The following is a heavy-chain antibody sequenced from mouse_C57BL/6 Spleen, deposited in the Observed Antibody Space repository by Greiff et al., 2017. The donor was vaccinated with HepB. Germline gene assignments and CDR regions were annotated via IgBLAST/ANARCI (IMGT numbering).Heavy chain of an antibody. J-gene: IGHJ1*03. D-gene: IGHD1-1*01. V-gene: IGHV1-80*01. CDR2: INPGDGDT. CDR1: GYAFSSYW. Sequence: LVESGAELVKPGASVKISCKASGYAFSSYWMNWVKQRPGKGLEWIGQINPGDGDTNYNGKFKGKATLTADKSSSTAYMQLSSLTSEDSAVYLCAREDGCVGYFDVWGTGTTVTVSS. CDR3: AREDGCVGYFDV.